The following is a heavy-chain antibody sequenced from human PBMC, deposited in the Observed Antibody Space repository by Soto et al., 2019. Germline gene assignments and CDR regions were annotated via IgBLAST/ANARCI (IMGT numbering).Heavy chain of an antibody. Sequence: GGSLRLSCAASGFTFSSYGMHWVRQAPGKGLEWVAVIWYDGSNKYYADSVKGRFTISRDNSKNTLYLQMNSLRAEDTAVYYSARDDSNYAIDYWGQGTLVTVSS. CDR3: ARDDSNYAIDY. CDR1: GFTFSSYG. V-gene: IGHV3-33*01. D-gene: IGHD4-4*01. CDR2: IWYDGSNK. J-gene: IGHJ4*02.